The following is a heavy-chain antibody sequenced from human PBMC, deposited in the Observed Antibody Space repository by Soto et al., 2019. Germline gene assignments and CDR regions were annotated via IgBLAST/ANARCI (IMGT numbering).Heavy chain of an antibody. V-gene: IGHV4-59*12. CDR1: GGSISNYG. CDR2: IYHSGSI. CDR3: ARVPDY. J-gene: IGHJ4*02. Sequence: PSQTKSLTYSVAGGSISNYGWSWIRQPPGKGLEGIGYIYHSGSINYNPSLKSRVTISVDRSKNQFSLKLSSVTAADTAVYYCARVPDYWGQGTLVTVSS.